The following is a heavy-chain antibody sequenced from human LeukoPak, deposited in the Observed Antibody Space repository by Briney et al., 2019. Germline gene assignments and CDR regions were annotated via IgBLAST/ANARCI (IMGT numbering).Heavy chain of an antibody. CDR3: ARDYDIEMATLDY. CDR1: GYTLTELS. J-gene: IGHJ4*02. CDR2: FDPEDGET. Sequence: GASVKVSCKVSGYTLTELSMHWVRQAPGKGLEWMGGFDPEDGETIYAQKFQGRVTMTRDTSISTAYMELSRLRSDDTAVYYCARDYDIEMATLDYWGQGTLVTVSS. D-gene: IGHD5-24*01. V-gene: IGHV1-24*01.